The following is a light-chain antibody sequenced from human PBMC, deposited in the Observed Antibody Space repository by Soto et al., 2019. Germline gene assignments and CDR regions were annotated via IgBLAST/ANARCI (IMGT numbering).Light chain of an antibody. CDR2: GAS. Sequence: LKHSLGALSLSTGERATLSCRVSQSVTSNYLAWCQHKPGQAPRLLIYGASSRATGIPDRFSGSGSATDFTLTISRLEPEDFVVYYSKQYNSLPRRFCEGTKVDI. CDR3: KQYNSLPRR. J-gene: IGKJ1*01. V-gene: IGKV3-20*01. CDR1: QSVTSNY.